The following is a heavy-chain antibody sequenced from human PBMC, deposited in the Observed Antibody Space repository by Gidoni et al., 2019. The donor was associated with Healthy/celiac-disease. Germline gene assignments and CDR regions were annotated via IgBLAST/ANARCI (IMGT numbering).Heavy chain of an antibody. J-gene: IGHJ4*02. CDR3: ARAGSSSWTRFDY. CDR1: GFPFGSYG. CDR2: IWYDGSNK. V-gene: IGHV3-33*01. D-gene: IGHD6-13*01. Sequence: QVQLVASGGGVVQPGRSLRLSCAASGFPFGSYGMHWVRQAPGKGLEWVAVIWYDGSNKYYADSVKGRFTISRDNSKNTLYLQMNSLRAEDTAVYYCARAGSSSWTRFDYWGQGTLVTVSS.